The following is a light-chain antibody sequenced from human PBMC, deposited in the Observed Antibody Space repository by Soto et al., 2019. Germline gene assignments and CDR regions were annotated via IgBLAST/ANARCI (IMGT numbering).Light chain of an antibody. J-gene: IGLJ3*02. V-gene: IGLV2-11*01. CDR3: CSYAGSYTWV. CDR1: SSDVGGYNY. CDR2: DVS. Sequence: QSVLTQPRSVSGSPGQSVTLSCTGTSSDVGGYNYVSWYQQHPGKAPKLVIYDVSKRPSGVPDRFFGSKSGNTASLTISGLQAEDEADYFCCSYAGSYTWVFGGGTKVTVL.